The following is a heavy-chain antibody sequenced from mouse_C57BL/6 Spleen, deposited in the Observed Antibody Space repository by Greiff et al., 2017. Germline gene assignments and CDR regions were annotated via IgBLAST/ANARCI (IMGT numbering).Heavy chain of an antibody. Sequence: QVQLQQPGAELVKPGASVKMSCKASGYTFTSYWITWVKQRPGQGLEWIGDIYPGSGSTNYNEKFKSKATLTVDTSSSTAYMQLSSLTSEDSAVYYCARGVYDYEWGYYFDYWGQGTTLTVSS. D-gene: IGHD2-4*01. V-gene: IGHV1-55*01. CDR3: ARGVYDYEWGYYFDY. CDR2: IYPGSGST. J-gene: IGHJ2*01. CDR1: GYTFTSYW.